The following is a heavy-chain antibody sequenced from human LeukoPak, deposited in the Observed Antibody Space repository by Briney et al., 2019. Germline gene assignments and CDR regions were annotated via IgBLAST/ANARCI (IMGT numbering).Heavy chain of an antibody. V-gene: IGHV5-10-1*01. J-gene: IGHJ4*02. CDR2: IDPSDSYT. CDR3: ARHVRTYDILTGYHHPYFFDY. D-gene: IGHD3-9*01. Sequence: GESLKISCKGSGYSLTSYWISWVRQMPGKGLEWMGTIDPSDSYTNYSPSFQGHVTISADKSISTAFLQWSSLRASDTAMYYCARHVRTYDILTGYHHPYFFDYWGQGTLVTVSS. CDR1: GYSLTSYW.